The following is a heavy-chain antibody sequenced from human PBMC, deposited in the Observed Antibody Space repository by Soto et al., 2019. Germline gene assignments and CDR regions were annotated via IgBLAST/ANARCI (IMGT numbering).Heavy chain of an antibody. CDR2: ISYEGNNK. CDR1: GFTFRTNA. D-gene: IGHD6-19*01. Sequence: QVQLVESGGGVVQPGRSLRLSCAASGFTFRTNAMHWVRQAPGKGLEWVAVISYEGNNKYYADSVKGRFTISRDNSKNTLCLQMNSLRAEDTAVYYCAKNGYSSGWYGDYWGQGTLVTVSS. CDR3: AKNGYSSGWYGDY. J-gene: IGHJ4*02. V-gene: IGHV3-30*18.